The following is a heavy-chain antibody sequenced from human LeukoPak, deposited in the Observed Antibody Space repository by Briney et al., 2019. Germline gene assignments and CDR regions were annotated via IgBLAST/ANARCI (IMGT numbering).Heavy chain of an antibody. CDR3: AIRVEMATIIFDY. Sequence: PSETLSLTCTVSGGSISSSSYYWGWIRQPPGKGLEWIGSIYYSGSTYYNPSLKSRVTISVDTSKNQFSLKLSSVTAADTAVYYCAIRVEMATIIFDYWGQGTLVTVSS. V-gene: IGHV4-39*01. J-gene: IGHJ4*02. CDR2: IYYSGST. D-gene: IGHD5-24*01. CDR1: GGSISSSSYY.